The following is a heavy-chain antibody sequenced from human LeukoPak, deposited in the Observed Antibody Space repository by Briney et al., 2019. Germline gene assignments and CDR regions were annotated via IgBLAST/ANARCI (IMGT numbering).Heavy chain of an antibody. V-gene: IGHV3-11*06. CDR2: ISSGSTYT. J-gene: IGHJ4*02. Sequence: PGGSLRLSCAASGFIFTDYYMTWIRQAPGKGLEWVSHISSGSTYTNSADSVRGRFTISRDSATVYLQMNRLGPEDTAVYYCAREHRTAVGAYDYWGQGTQDTVSS. CDR1: GFIFTDYY. D-gene: IGHD6-13*01. CDR3: AREHRTAVGAYDY.